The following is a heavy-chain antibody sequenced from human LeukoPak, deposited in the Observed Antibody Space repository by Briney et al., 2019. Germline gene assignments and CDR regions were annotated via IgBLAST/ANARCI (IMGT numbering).Heavy chain of an antibody. CDR1: GFTFSSYA. CDR2: IYSGGST. J-gene: IGHJ6*02. CDR3: ARDPRDYGMDV. Sequence: PGGSLRLSCAASGFTFSSYAMSWVRQAPGKGLEWVSVIYSGGSTYYADSVKGRFTISRDNSKNTLYLQMNSLRAEDTAVYYCARDPRDYGMDVWGQGTTVTVSS. V-gene: IGHV3-66*01.